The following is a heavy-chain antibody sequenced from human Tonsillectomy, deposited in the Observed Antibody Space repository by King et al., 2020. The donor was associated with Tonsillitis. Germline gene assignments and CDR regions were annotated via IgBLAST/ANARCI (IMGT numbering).Heavy chain of an antibody. Sequence: QLQESGPGLVKTSETLSLTCTVSGVSISSYYWNWIRQPPGKGLEWIGFIYYSGSTNYNPSLKSRVTISVDTSKNQFSLKLSSVTAADTAVYYCARVSATYSSTWQTDSTLFYFDYWGQGTLVTVSS. V-gene: IGHV4-59*01. D-gene: IGHD6-13*01. J-gene: IGHJ4*02. CDR1: GVSISSYY. CDR3: ARVSATYSSTWQTDSTLFYFDY. CDR2: IYYSGST.